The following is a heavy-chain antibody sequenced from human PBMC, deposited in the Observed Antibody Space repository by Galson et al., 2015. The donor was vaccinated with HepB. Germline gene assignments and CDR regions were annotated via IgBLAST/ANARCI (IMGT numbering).Heavy chain of an antibody. CDR2: MHYHGTT. Sequence: TLSLTCTVSGVSISSIDHYWSWIRQPPGKGLEWIAYMHYHGTTYYNLSLKSRVTISVDTSKNQFSLSLQSVTAADTAVYYCAKLIAGGSGRGTWGQGILVIVSS. D-gene: IGHD3-10*01. J-gene: IGHJ5*02. V-gene: IGHV4-30-4*01. CDR1: GVSISSIDHY. CDR3: AKLIAGGSGRGT.